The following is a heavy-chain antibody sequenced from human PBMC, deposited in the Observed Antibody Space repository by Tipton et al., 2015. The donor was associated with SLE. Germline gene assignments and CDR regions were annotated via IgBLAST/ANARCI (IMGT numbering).Heavy chain of an antibody. Sequence: TLSLTCTVSGGSISSGDYYWSWIRQPPGKGLEWIGYIYYSGSTYYNPSLKSRVTISVDTSKNQFSLKLSSVTAADTAVYYCARDSIIFRGVGGFDYWGQGTLVTVSS. CDR3: ARDSIIFRGVGGFDY. CDR2: IYYSGST. D-gene: IGHD3-10*01. CDR1: GGSISSGDYY. J-gene: IGHJ4*02. V-gene: IGHV4-30-4*01.